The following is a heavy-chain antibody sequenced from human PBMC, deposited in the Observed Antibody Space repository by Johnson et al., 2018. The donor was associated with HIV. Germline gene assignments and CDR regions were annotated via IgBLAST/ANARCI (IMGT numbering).Heavy chain of an antibody. V-gene: IGHV3-20*04. CDR3: AGDVIGGGGSGDCYSTH. CDR2: INWNGGNT. D-gene: IGHD2-21*02. J-gene: IGHJ3*01. Sequence: VQLVESGGGVVRPGGSLRLSCAASGFTFNDYGMSWVRQVPGKGLEWVSGINWNGGNTGYVDSVKGRFTISRDHAKNCLFLPMNSRRVEDTALYYGAGDVIGGGGSGDCYSTHWGQGTMVTVSS. CDR1: GFTFNDYG.